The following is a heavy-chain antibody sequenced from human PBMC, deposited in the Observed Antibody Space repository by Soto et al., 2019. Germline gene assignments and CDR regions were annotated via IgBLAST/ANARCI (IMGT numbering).Heavy chain of an antibody. Sequence: SETLSLTCTVSGGSISSGDCYWRWIRQPPGKGREWIGYIYYSGSTYYNPSLKSRVTISVDTSKNQFSLKLSSVTAADTAVYYCARVFGLARYDFWSGYSYFDYWGQGTLVTVSS. CDR3: ARVFGLARYDFWSGYSYFDY. J-gene: IGHJ4*02. CDR2: IYYSGST. V-gene: IGHV4-30-4*01. D-gene: IGHD3-3*01. CDR1: GGSISSGDCY.